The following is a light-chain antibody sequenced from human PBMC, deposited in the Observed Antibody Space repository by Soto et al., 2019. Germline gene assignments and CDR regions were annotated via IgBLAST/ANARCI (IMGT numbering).Light chain of an antibody. CDR2: DAS. CDR3: QQRSNWLLT. Sequence: EIVLTQAPATLSLSPGERATLSCRASQSVSRYLAWYQQKPGQAPRLLIYDASNRATGIPARFSVSGSGTDFTLTISSLEPEDFAVYYCQQRSNWLLTFGGGTKVEIK. V-gene: IGKV3-11*01. CDR1: QSVSRY. J-gene: IGKJ4*01.